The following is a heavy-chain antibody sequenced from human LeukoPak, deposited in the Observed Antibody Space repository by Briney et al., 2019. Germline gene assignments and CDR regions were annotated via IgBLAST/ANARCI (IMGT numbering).Heavy chain of an antibody. V-gene: IGHV4-34*01. D-gene: IGHD2-15*01. CDR2: INHSGST. CDR1: GGSFSGYY. Sequence: SETLSLTCAVYGGSFSGYYWSWIRQPPGKGLEWIGGINHSGSTNYNPSLKSRVTISVDTSKNQFSLKLSSVTAADTAVYYCASLVAATGYWGQGTLVTVSS. J-gene: IGHJ4*02. CDR3: ASLVAATGY.